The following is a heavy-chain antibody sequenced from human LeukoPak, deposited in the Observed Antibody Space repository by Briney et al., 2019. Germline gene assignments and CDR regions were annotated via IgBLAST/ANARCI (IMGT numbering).Heavy chain of an antibody. CDR2: INHSGST. Sequence: PSETLSLTCTVSGGSISSYYWSWIRQPPGKGLEWIGEINHSGSTNYNPSLKSRVTISVDTSKNQFSLKLSSVTAADTAVYYCARGRSIAAAGILFDYWGQGTLVTVSS. D-gene: IGHD6-13*01. V-gene: IGHV4-34*01. CDR3: ARGRSIAAAGILFDY. CDR1: GGSISSYY. J-gene: IGHJ4*02.